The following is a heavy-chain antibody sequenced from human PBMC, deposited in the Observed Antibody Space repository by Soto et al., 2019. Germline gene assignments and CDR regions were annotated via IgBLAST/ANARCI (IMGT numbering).Heavy chain of an antibody. J-gene: IGHJ5*01. CDR2: ISYDGSHK. Sequence: QVQLVESGGGVVQPGRSLRLSCAASGFTFSNYGMHWVRQAPGKGLEWVAGISYDGSHKYYADSVKGRFTISRDNSKKILSLQMNRLRGDDTAVYYCAKGPRIAVAGLGDSWGQGTLVSVSS. D-gene: IGHD6-19*01. CDR1: GFTFSNYG. V-gene: IGHV3-30*18. CDR3: AKGPRIAVAGLGDS.